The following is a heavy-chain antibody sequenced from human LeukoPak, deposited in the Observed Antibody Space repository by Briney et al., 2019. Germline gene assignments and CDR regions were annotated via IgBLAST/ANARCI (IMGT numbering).Heavy chain of an antibody. D-gene: IGHD4-17*01. CDR3: ARAETHDYGDYEGFDY. CDR2: ISTYSGKT. V-gene: IGHV1-18*01. CDR1: GYTFTTYD. J-gene: IGHJ4*02. Sequence: ASVKVSCKASGYTFTTYDISWARQAPGQGLEWMGWISTYSGKTKYAQKVQGRVTMTTDTSTSTAYMELRSLRSDDTAVYYCARAETHDYGDYEGFDYWGQGTLVTVSS.